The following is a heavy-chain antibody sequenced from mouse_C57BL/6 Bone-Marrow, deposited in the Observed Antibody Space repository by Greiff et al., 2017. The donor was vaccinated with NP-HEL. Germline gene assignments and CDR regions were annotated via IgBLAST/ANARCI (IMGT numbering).Heavy chain of an antibody. D-gene: IGHD1-1*01. CDR2: INPNNGGT. CDR1: GYTFTDYY. CDR3: ARTPRYWYGPGFAY. Sequence: EVQLQQSGPELVKPGASVKISCKASGYTFTDYYMNWVKQSHGKSLEWIGDINPNNGGTSYNQKFKGKATLTVDKSSSTAYMELRSLTSEDSAVYYCARTPRYWYGPGFAYWGQGTLVTVSA. V-gene: IGHV1-26*01. J-gene: IGHJ3*01.